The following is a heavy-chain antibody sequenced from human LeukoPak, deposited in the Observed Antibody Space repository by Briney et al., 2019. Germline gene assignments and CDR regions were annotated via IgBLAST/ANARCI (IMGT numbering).Heavy chain of an antibody. J-gene: IGHJ6*03. CDR1: GDTFSSYA. CDR2: IIPIFGTG. Sequence: AVKDSPMASGDTFSSYAISSVRQAAGQGREWMGGIIPIFGTGNYAQKFQGRVRITTDETTSTAYMELSRLRSEDTAVYYCAANSAHYYYYYMDVWGKGTTVTVSS. CDR3: AANSAHYYYYYMDV. V-gene: IGHV1-69*05. D-gene: IGHD5-24*01.